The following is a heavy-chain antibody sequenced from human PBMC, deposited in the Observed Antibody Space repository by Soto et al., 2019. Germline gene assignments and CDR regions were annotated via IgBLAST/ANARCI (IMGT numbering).Heavy chain of an antibody. Sequence: LRLSCAASGFTFSSYGMHWVRQAPGKGLEWVAVISYDGSNKYYADSVKGRFTISRDNSKNTLYLQMNSLRAEDTAVYYCAKDRRIVVTAIIDYWGQGTLVTVSS. D-gene: IGHD2-21*02. CDR1: GFTFSSYG. V-gene: IGHV3-30*18. CDR3: AKDRRIVVTAIIDY. CDR2: ISYDGSNK. J-gene: IGHJ4*02.